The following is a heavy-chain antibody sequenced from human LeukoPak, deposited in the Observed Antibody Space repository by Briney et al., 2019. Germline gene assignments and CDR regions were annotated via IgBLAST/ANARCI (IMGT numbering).Heavy chain of an antibody. J-gene: IGHJ2*01. CDR2: INPNSGGT. V-gene: IGHV1-2*02. Sequence: ASVKVSCKTSGYTFTGYYMHWVRQAPGQGLEWTGWINPNSGGTNYAQKFQGRVTMTRDTSISTAYMELTRLRSDDTAGYYCARYSSGWYFDLWGRGTLVTVSS. D-gene: IGHD6-19*01. CDR1: GYTFTGYY. CDR3: ARYSSGWYFDL.